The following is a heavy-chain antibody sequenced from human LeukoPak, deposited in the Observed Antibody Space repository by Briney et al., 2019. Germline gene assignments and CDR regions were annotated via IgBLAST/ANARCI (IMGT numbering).Heavy chain of an antibody. Sequence: AGGSLRLSCAASGFTFSGYGMHWVRQAPGKGLEWVAIISYDGRNTYYAGSVKGRFTISRDNSKNTLYLQMNSLRAEDTAVYSCAKSRVGYSSSWDAFDIWGQGTMVTVSS. J-gene: IGHJ3*02. D-gene: IGHD6-13*01. CDR1: GFTFSGYG. CDR3: AKSRVGYSSSWDAFDI. V-gene: IGHV3-30*18. CDR2: ISYDGRNT.